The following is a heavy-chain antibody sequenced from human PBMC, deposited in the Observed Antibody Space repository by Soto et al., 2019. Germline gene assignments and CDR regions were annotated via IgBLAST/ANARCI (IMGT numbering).Heavy chain of an antibody. CDR2: IDPSDSYT. J-gene: IGHJ3*02. CDR1: GYSFTSYW. Sequence: ESLQISCKGSGYSFTSYWISRVRQMPGKGLEWMGRIDPSDSYTNYSPSFQGHVTISADKSISTAYLQWSSLKASDTAMYYCARAWDGSGSYYRVMGIWGQGTMVTVSS. CDR3: ARAWDGSGSYYRVMGI. D-gene: IGHD3-10*01. V-gene: IGHV5-10-1*01.